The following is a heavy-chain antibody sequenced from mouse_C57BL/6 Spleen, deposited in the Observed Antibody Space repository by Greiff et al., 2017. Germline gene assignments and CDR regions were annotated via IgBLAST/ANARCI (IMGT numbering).Heavy chain of an antibody. V-gene: IGHV1-64*01. Sequence: QVQLQQPGAELVKPGASVKLSCKASGYTFTSYWMHRVKQRPGQGLEWIGMIHPNSGSTNYNEKFKSKATLTVDKSSSTAYMQLSSLTSEDSAVYYCARSGDGYFDYWGQGTTLTVSS. D-gene: IGHD2-3*01. J-gene: IGHJ2*01. CDR1: GYTFTSYW. CDR2: IHPNSGST. CDR3: ARSGDGYFDY.